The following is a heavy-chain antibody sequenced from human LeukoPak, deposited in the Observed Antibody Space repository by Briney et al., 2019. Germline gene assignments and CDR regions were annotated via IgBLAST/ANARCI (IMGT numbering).Heavy chain of an antibody. Sequence: GGSLRLSCAASGFTFSSYAMSWVRQAPGKGPEWVSAISGSGGSTYYADSVKGRFTISRDNSKNTLYLQMNSLRAEDTAVYYCARYGSGSSVNWFDPWGQGTLVTVSS. D-gene: IGHD3-10*01. CDR3: ARYGSGSSVNWFDP. J-gene: IGHJ5*02. CDR1: GFTFSSYA. V-gene: IGHV3-23*01. CDR2: ISGSGGST.